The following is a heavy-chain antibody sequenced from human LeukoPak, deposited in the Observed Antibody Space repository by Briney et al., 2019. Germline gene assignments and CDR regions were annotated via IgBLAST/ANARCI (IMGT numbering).Heavy chain of an antibody. V-gene: IGHV3-23*01. CDR3: AKFYRATRGACDS. Sequence: AGGSLRLSCAASGFSFSSFGMSWVRQAPGKGLEWVSRISGSDGSTDYADSVKGRFTISRDNSKNTLYLQMNSLRAEDTAIYYCAKFYRATRGACDSWGQGTLVTVSS. CDR2: ISGSDGST. D-gene: IGHD2-21*02. J-gene: IGHJ4*02. CDR1: GFSFSSFG.